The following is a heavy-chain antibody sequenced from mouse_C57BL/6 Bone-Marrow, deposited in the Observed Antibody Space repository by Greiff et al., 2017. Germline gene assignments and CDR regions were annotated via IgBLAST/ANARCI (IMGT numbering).Heavy chain of an antibody. J-gene: IGHJ4*01. CDR1: GYTFTSYG. CDR2: IYPRSGNT. V-gene: IGHV1-81*01. Sequence: VKLMESGAELARPGASVKLSCKASGYTFTSYGISWVKQRTGQGLEWIGEIYPRSGNTYYNEKFKGKATLTADKSSSTAYMELRSLTSEDSAVYFCARSYPSTEDYYAMDYWGQGTSVTVSS. CDR3: ARSYPSTEDYYAMDY.